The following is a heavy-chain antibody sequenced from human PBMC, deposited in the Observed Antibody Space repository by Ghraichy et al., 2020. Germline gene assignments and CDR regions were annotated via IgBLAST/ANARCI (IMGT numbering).Heavy chain of an antibody. CDR2: IKSKTDGGTI. Sequence: LSLTCAASGFTFSNVWMNWVRQAPGKGLEWVGRIKSKTDGGTIDYAAPVKGRFTISRDDSKDTLYLQMNSLKTEDTAVYYCATGPYSYFDYWGQGILVTVSS. D-gene: IGHD4-11*01. CDR1: GFTFSNVW. CDR3: ATGPYSYFDY. J-gene: IGHJ4*02. V-gene: IGHV3-15*01.